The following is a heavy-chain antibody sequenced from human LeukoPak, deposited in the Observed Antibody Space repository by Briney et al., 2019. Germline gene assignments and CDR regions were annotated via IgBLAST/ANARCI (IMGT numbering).Heavy chain of an antibody. Sequence: PSETLSLTCAVYGGSFSGYYWSWIRQPPGKGLEWIGEINHSGSTNYNPSLKSRVTISVDTSKNQFSLKLSSVTAADTAVYYCARGGVWVGPNGLDYWGQGTLVTVSS. CDR1: GGSFSGYY. CDR2: INHSGST. CDR3: ARGGVWVGPNGLDY. D-gene: IGHD1-26*01. J-gene: IGHJ4*02. V-gene: IGHV4-34*01.